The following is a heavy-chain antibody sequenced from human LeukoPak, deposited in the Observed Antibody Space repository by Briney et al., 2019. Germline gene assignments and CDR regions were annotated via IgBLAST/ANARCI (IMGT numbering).Heavy chain of an antibody. D-gene: IGHD5-24*01. CDR3: ARVLSQRWLHPQGYDY. V-gene: IGHV1-18*01. CDR1: DYTFTSYG. CDR2: ISAYNGNT. J-gene: IGHJ4*02. Sequence: ASVKVSCKASDYTFTSYGISWVRQAPGQGLEWMGWISAYNGNTNYAQKLQGRVTMTTDTPTSTAYMELRSLRSDDTAVYYCARVLSQRWLHPQGYDYWGQGTLVTVSS.